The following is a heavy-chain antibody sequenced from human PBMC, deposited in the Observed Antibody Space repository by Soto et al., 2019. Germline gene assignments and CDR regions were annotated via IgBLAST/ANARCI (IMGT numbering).Heavy chain of an antibody. V-gene: IGHV1-46*01. CDR1: GYSFTSHY. CDR2: IYPGDVNT. D-gene: IGHD3-22*01. CDR3: ARGGYYDSSGSRNYHYCGMNV. J-gene: IGHJ6*02. Sequence: ASVKVSCKAIGYSFTSHYMHWVRQAPGQGLEWMGTIYPGDVNTKYAQKLQGRVTMSKDTSTNTAYMELRSLRSDDTAMYYCARGGYYDSSGSRNYHYCGMNVWGQGTTVTVSS.